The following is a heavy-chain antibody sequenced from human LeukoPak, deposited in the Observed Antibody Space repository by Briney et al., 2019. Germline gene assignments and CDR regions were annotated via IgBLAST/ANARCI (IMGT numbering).Heavy chain of an antibody. CDR3: ARGPRKTYYYYGMDV. CDR1: GGSFSGYY. CDR2: INHSGST. V-gene: IGHV4-34*01. D-gene: IGHD1-14*01. J-gene: IGHJ6*02. Sequence: SETLSLTCAVYGGSFSGYYWSWIRQPPGKGLEWIGEINHSGSTNYNPSLKSRVTISVDTSKNQFSLKLSSVTAADTAVYYCARGPRKTYYYYGMDVWGQGTTVTVSS.